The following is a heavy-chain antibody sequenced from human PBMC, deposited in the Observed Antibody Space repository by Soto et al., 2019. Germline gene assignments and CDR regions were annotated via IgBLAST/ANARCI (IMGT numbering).Heavy chain of an antibody. V-gene: IGHV1-18*01. Sequence: ASVKVSCKASGYSFTNYPIAWVRRAPGQGLEWMGWISAYSGDTNYAQKFQGRVTMTRDTSTTTAYLELRSLRSDDTAVYYCARGPHYGSGSYYVVGYYYYGMDVWGQGTTVTVSS. CDR2: ISAYSGDT. D-gene: IGHD3-10*01. CDR1: GYSFTNYP. CDR3: ARGPHYGSGSYYVVGYYYYGMDV. J-gene: IGHJ6*02.